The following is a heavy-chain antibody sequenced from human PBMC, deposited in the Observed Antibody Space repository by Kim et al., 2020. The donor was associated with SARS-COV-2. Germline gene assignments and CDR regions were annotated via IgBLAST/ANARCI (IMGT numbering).Heavy chain of an antibody. CDR3: ARHVLHYYDSSGYFEGYFQH. CDR1: GYSFTSYW. V-gene: IGHV5-10-1*01. D-gene: IGHD3-22*01. J-gene: IGHJ1*01. Sequence: GESLKISCKGSGYSFTSYWISWVRQMPGKGLEWMGRIDPSDSYTNYSPSFQGHVTISADKSISTAYLQWSSLKASDTAMYYCARHVLHYYDSSGYFEGYFQHWGQGTLVTVSS. CDR2: IDPSDSYT.